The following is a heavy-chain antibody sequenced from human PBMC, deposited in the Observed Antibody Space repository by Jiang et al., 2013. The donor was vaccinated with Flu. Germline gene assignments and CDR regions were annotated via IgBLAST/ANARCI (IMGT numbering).Heavy chain of an antibody. V-gene: IGHV1-3*01. Sequence: SVKISCKASGYVFTSYTIHWVRQAPGQRLEWMGWINAGNGNTKFSQKFQDRVSITRDTSAGTAYMELTSLTSEDTTVYYCAREGPLELGIDYWGQGTLVTVSS. CDR3: AREGPLELGIDY. D-gene: IGHD6-13*01. CDR1: GYVFTSYT. J-gene: IGHJ4*02. CDR2: INAGNGNT.